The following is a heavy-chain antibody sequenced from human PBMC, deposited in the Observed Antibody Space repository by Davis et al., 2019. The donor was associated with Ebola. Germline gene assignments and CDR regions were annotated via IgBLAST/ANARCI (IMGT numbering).Heavy chain of an antibody. V-gene: IGHV3-7*01. CDR2: IKQDGIEK. D-gene: IGHD2-8*02. CDR3: AKSLGVGGSGGNFQQ. J-gene: IGHJ1*01. CDR1: GFTFSNYW. Sequence: GESLKISCAASGFTFSNYWMTWVRQAPGKGLEWVANIKQDGIEKHYVDSVKGRFTISRDNAKNSLYLQMNSLRAEDTAVYYCAKSLGVGGSGGNFQQWGQGTLVTVSS.